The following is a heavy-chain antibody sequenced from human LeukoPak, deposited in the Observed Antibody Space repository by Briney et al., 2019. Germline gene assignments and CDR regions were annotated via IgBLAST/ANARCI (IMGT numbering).Heavy chain of an antibody. CDR1: DYSITNGYY. CDR3: ARVYRGNGDYFDY. Sequence: SETLSLTCTVSDYSITNGYYWGWIRQPPGKGLEWIGSIYHSGSTYYNPSLKSRVTISVDASKNQFSLKLSSVTAADTAVYYCARVYRGNGDYFDYWGQGTLVTVSS. J-gene: IGHJ4*02. D-gene: IGHD3-16*02. V-gene: IGHV4-38-2*02. CDR2: IYHSGST.